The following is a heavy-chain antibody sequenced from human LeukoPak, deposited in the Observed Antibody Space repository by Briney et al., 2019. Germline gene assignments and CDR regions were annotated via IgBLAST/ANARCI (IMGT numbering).Heavy chain of an antibody. J-gene: IGHJ6*03. CDR3: ARVFGADYYYMDV. CDR1: GFTFSSYG. CDR2: IWYDGSNK. Sequence: PGRSLRLSCAASGFTFSSYGMHWVRQAPGKGLEWVAVIWYDGSNKYYADSVKGRFTISRDNSKNTLYLQMNSLRAEDTAVYYCARVFGADYYYMDVWGQGTTVTVSS. D-gene: IGHD3-10*01. V-gene: IGHV3-33*01.